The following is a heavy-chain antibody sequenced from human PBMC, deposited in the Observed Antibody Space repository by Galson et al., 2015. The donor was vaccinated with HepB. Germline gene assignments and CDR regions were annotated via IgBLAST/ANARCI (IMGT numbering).Heavy chain of an antibody. Sequence: SETLSLTCAVSGGSISSSNWWSWVRQPPGKGLEWIGEIYHSGSTNYNPSLKSRVTISIDKSKNQFSLKLSSVTAADTAVYYCARDVLGVGKDYFDYWGQGTLVTVSS. CDR1: GGSISSSNW. CDR2: IYHSGST. V-gene: IGHV4-4*02. D-gene: IGHD3-16*01. CDR3: ARDVLGVGKDYFDY. J-gene: IGHJ4*02.